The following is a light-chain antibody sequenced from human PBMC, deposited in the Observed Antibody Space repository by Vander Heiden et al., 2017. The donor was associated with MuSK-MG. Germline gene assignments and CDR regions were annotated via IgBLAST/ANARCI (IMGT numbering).Light chain of an antibody. CDR3: QTWHSSAGV. V-gene: IGLV5-45*03. J-gene: IGLJ2*01. CDR2: YKSVSDK. Sequence: QAVLTQPSSLSASPGASASLPCPLRSGINVGTYRIYCYQQKPGSPPQYPLRYKSVSDKQQGSGVPSRFSGSKEASATAGTSLMSGLQSEDDADYDWQTWHSSAGVFGGGTKLTVL. CDR1: SGINVGTYR.